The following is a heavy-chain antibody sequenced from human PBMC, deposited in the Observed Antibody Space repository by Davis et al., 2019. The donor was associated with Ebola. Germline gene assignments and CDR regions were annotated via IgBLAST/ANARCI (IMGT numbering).Heavy chain of an antibody. Sequence: SETLSLTCAVYGGSFSGYYWSWIRQPPGKGLEWIGEINHSGSTNYNPSLKSRVTISVDKSKNQFSLKLSSVTAADTAVYYCARDYGDYDYYFDYWGQGTLVTVSS. J-gene: IGHJ4*02. CDR3: ARDYGDYDYYFDY. CDR1: GGSFSGYY. V-gene: IGHV4-34*01. CDR2: INHSGST. D-gene: IGHD4-17*01.